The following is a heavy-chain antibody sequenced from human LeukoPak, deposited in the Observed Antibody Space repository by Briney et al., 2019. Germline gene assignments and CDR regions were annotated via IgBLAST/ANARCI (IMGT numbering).Heavy chain of an antibody. V-gene: IGHV4-61*01. J-gene: IGHJ4*02. CDR1: GGSVSSGSYY. CDR2: VYYSGST. Sequence: SETLSLTCTVSGGSVSSGSYYWNWIRQPPGTGLEWIGYVYYSGSTNYNPSLKSRVTMSVDTSKNQFSLKLSSVTAVDTAVYYCARSPRMLLGNFDYWGQGTLVTVSS. CDR3: ARSPRMLLGNFDY. D-gene: IGHD2-15*01.